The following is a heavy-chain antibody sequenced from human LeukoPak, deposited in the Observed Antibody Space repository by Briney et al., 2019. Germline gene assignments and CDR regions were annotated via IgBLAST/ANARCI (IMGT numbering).Heavy chain of an antibody. CDR2: ISGGGVTT. J-gene: IGHJ4*02. CDR3: AKEREVIRDYYFDY. D-gene: IGHD3-3*01. V-gene: IGHV3-23*01. CDR1: GFTFSNYA. Sequence: GGSLRLSCAASGFTFSNYAMSWVRQAPGKGLEWVSAISGGGVTTYSADSVKGRFTIARDNSKNTVYLQMNSLRAEDTAVYYCAKEREVIRDYYFDYWGQGTLVTVSS.